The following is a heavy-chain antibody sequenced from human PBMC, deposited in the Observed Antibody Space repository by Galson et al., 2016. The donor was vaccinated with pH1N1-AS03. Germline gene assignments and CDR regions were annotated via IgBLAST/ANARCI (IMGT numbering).Heavy chain of an antibody. V-gene: IGHV1-24*01. D-gene: IGHD6-19*01. J-gene: IGHJ6*02. CDR2: FDPEDGEA. Sequence: SVKVSCKVSGYTLTELSMHWVRQGPGKGLEWMGGFDPEDGEAIYAQKFQGRLTLTVDTSTDTAYMEVSRLKSEDTAVYYCATGLSVAGTPYEYYGVDVWGQGTTVIVSS. CDR1: GYTLTELS. CDR3: ATGLSVAGTPYEYYGVDV.